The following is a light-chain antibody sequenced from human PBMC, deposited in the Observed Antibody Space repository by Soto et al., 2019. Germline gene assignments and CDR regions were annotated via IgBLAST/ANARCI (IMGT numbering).Light chain of an antibody. CDR2: QTS. Sequence: EIVFTHSPSTLSSFPVDRVTLSFMASQYINTRLAWYQHRPGQAPRLLIYQTSIRAAGIPARFSASGSGTDFTLTISDVQPEDFALYYCHKRQSWPRKFGQGTKVDIK. CDR3: HKRQSWPRK. V-gene: IGKV3-11*01. CDR1: QYINTR. J-gene: IGKJ1*01.